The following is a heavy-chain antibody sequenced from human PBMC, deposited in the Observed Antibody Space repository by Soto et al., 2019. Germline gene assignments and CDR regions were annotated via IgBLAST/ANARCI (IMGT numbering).Heavy chain of an antibody. Sequence: PGGSLRLSCAASGFTFSSYSMNWVRQAPGKGLEWVSYISSSSSTIYYADSVKGRFTISRDNAKNSLYLQMNSLRDEDTAVYYCARDRGTITIFGVVIEIDYWGQGTLVTVSS. CDR2: ISSSSSTI. D-gene: IGHD3-3*01. V-gene: IGHV3-48*02. CDR3: ARDRGTITIFGVVIEIDY. CDR1: GFTFSSYS. J-gene: IGHJ4*02.